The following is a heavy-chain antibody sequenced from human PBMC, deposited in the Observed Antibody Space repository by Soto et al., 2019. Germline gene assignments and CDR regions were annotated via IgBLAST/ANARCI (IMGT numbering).Heavy chain of an antibody. CDR2: IYYSGST. D-gene: IGHD3-22*01. CDR1: GGSISSSSYY. Sequence: LSLTCTVSGGSISSSSYYWGWIRQPPGKGLEWIGSIYYSGSTYYNPSLKSRVTISVDTSKNQFSLKLSSVTAADTAVYYCARFNYYDSSGYYWGQGTLVTVSS. V-gene: IGHV4-39*01. CDR3: ARFNYYDSSGYY. J-gene: IGHJ4*02.